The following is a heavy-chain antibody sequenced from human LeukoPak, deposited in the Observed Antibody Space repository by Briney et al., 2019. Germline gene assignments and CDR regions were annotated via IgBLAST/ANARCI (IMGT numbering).Heavy chain of an antibody. J-gene: IGHJ4*02. CDR1: GFTFSSYD. D-gene: IGHD5-12*01. V-gene: IGHV3-13*04. Sequence: GGSLRLSCAASGFTFSSYDMHWVHQPTAKGLEWVSGVGPAGDTYYPGSVKGRFTISRENAKNSLYLQMNSLRAGDTAVYYCVRGKRTSGYDSNFDYWGQGTLVTVSS. CDR2: VGPAGDT. CDR3: VRGKRTSGYDSNFDY.